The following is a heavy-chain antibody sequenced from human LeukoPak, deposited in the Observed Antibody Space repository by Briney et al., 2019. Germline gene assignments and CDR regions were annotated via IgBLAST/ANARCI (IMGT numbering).Heavy chain of an antibody. V-gene: IGHV4-59*04. D-gene: IGHD1-26*01. CDR1: GGSINSHY. J-gene: IGHJ6*03. CDR3: AKTSGSYSYYYYYMDV. CDR2: IYHSGST. Sequence: SETLSLTCTVSGGSINSHYWSWVRQPPGKGLEWIGSIYHSGSTYYNPSLKSRVTISVDTSKNQFSLKLNSVTAADTAVYYCAKTSGSYSYYYYYMDVWGKGTTVTVSS.